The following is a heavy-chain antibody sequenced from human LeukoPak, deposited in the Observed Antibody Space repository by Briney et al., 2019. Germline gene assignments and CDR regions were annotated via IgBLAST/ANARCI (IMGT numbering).Heavy chain of an antibody. D-gene: IGHD3-9*01. V-gene: IGHV3-23*01. CDR2: ITYNGAAT. CDR1: GFSFGGYA. CDR3: AKDGLYFDGSTHIYYFDS. Sequence: GGSLRLSCAASGFSFGGYAMTWVRQAPGKGLEWVSSITYNGAATYYLDSVKARFTISRDNSMSTLYLQMDSLTAKDTALYYCAKDGLYFDGSTHIYYFDSWGQGTLVAVSS. J-gene: IGHJ4*02.